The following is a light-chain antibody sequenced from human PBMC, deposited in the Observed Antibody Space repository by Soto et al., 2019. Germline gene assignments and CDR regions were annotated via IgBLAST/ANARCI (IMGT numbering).Light chain of an antibody. V-gene: IGKV3-15*01. CDR1: QSVRTS. Sequence: EIVMTQSPDTLSLSPGERATLSWRASQSVRTSLAWYQQKPGQAPRLLIFRASTRVTGVPARFTGRGSGTDFTLTISGLQSEDSAVYYCQQYDNWPPITFGQGTRLEIK. CDR3: QQYDNWPPIT. CDR2: RAS. J-gene: IGKJ5*01.